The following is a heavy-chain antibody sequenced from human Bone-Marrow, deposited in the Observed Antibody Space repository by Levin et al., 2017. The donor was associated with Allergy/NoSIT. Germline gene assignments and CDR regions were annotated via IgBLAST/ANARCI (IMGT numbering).Heavy chain of an antibody. V-gene: IGHV4/OR15-8*02. D-gene: IGHD4-11*01. Sequence: ESLKISCTVSGDPMTSNDWWTWVRQPPGKGLEWIGEVSHRGNANYNPSLKNRVTISVDQSMKQFSLRVTPVTAADTAVYYCAREKQFQLPLYYFYYYMDVWGKGTTVIVSS. J-gene: IGHJ6*03. CDR3: AREKQFQLPLYYFYYYMDV. CDR1: GDPMTSNDW. CDR2: VSHRGNA.